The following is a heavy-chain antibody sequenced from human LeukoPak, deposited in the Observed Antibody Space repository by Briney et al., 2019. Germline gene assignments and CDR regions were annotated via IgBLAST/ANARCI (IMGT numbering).Heavy chain of an antibody. Sequence: PSETLSLTCTVSGYSISSGYYWGWIRQPPGKGLEWIGSIYHSGRTFYNPSLKSRVTISVDTSKNQFSLKLTSVTAADTAVYYCAKGGTVGAPLFYMDVWGKGTTVTISS. CDR1: GYSISSGYY. J-gene: IGHJ6*03. D-gene: IGHD1-26*01. CDR3: AKGGTVGAPLFYMDV. CDR2: IYHSGRT. V-gene: IGHV4-38-2*02.